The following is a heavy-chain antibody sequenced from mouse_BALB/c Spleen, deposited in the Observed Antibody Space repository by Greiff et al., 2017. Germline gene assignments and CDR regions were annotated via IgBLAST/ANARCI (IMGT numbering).Heavy chain of an antibody. D-gene: IGHD1-1*01. CDR2: ISSGGGST. J-gene: IGHJ4*01. V-gene: IGHV5-12-1*01. Sequence: EVMLVESGGGLVKPGGSLKLSCAASGFAFSSYDMSWVRQTPEKRLEWVAYISSGGGSTYYPDTVKGRFTISRDNAKNTLYLQMSSLKSEDTAMYYCARHDYYGSSAYYAMDYWGQGTSVTVSS. CDR1: GFAFSSYD. CDR3: ARHDYYGSSAYYAMDY.